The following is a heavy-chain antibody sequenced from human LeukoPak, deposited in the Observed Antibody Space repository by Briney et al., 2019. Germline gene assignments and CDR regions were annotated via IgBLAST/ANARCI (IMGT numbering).Heavy chain of an antibody. CDR1: GFTFSDYY. V-gene: IGHV3-11*04. D-gene: IGHD5-18*01. J-gene: IGHJ4*02. CDR3: ARDPYSWAFDY. Sequence: GGSLRLSCAASGFTFSDYYRGWIRQAPGKGLEEVSYISSIGSTIYYADSVKGRFTISRDNAKNSLYLQMNSLRAEDTAVYYCARDPYSWAFDYWGQGTLVTVSS. CDR2: ISSIGSTI.